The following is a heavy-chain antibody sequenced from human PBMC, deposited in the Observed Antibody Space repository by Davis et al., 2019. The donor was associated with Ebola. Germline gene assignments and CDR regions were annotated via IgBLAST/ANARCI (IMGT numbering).Heavy chain of an antibody. CDR1: GAPMSSYY. Sequence: MPSETLSLTCTVSGAPMSSYYWSWIRQPPGKGLEWIGYISYGASTKYSPSLKSRLTISMDTSKNLFSLRLSGVTAADTAVYYCARTWDYWGQGALVTVSS. CDR2: ISYGAST. J-gene: IGHJ4*02. CDR3: ARTWDY. V-gene: IGHV4-59*01.